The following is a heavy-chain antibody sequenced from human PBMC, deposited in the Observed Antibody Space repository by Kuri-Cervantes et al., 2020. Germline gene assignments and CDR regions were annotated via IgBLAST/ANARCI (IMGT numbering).Heavy chain of an antibody. J-gene: IGHJ4*02. CDR2: MNPNRGNT. V-gene: IGHV1-8*01. CDR3: ATWSGYTAMAAFDY. CDR1: VYTFTCYD. Sequence: ASVKVSCKASVYTFTCYDINWVRQATGQGLEWMGWMNPNRGNTGYSQKFQGRVTMTRNTSISTAYMELSSLRSEDTAVYYCATWSGYTAMAAFDYWGQGTLVTVSS. D-gene: IGHD5-18*01.